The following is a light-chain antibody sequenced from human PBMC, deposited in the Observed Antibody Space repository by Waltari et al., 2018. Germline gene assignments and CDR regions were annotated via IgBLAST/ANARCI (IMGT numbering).Light chain of an antibody. CDR1: QSVSSN. Sequence: ASQSVSSNLAWYQQKPGQAPRLLIYGASTRATGIPARFSGSGSGTEFTLTISSLQSEDFAVYYCQQYNNWPPWTFGQGTKVEIK. V-gene: IGKV3-15*01. J-gene: IGKJ1*01. CDR3: QQYNNWPPWT. CDR2: GAS.